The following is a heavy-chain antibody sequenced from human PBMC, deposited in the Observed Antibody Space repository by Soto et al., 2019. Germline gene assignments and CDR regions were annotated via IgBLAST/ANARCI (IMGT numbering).Heavy chain of an antibody. CDR3: ARGDPLLWFGEKVYYGMDV. CDR2: IYYSGST. D-gene: IGHD3-10*01. CDR1: GGSISSYY. Sequence: QVQLQESGPGLVKPSETLSLTCTVSGGSISSYYWSWIRQPPGKGLEWIGYIYYSGSTNYNPSLKGRVTISVDTSKNHFSLKLSSVTAADTAVYYCARGDPLLWFGEKVYYGMDVWGQGTTVTVSS. J-gene: IGHJ6*02. V-gene: IGHV4-59*01.